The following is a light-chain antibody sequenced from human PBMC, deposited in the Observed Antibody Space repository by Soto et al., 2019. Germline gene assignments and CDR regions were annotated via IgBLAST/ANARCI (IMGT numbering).Light chain of an antibody. CDR1: QSLLHSNGYNY. Sequence: DLVMTQSPLSLPVTPGEPASISCRSSQSLLHSNGYNYLDWYLQKPGQSPQLLIYLGSNRASGVPDRFSGRGSGTDFTLKISRVEAEDVGVYYCMQALQTPYTFGKGTKLEIK. J-gene: IGKJ2*01. CDR2: LGS. CDR3: MQALQTPYT. V-gene: IGKV2-28*01.